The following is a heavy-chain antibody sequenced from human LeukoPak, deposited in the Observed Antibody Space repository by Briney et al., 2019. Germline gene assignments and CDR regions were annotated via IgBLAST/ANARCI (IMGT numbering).Heavy chain of an antibody. J-gene: IGHJ4*02. D-gene: IGHD2-2*01. CDR3: AKNLRVVPAAKGSYDWGYYFDY. V-gene: IGHV3-23*01. CDR1: GLTFSSYA. CDR2: ISGSGGST. Sequence: PGGSLRLSXAASGLTFSSYAMSWVRQAPGKGLEWVSAISGSGGSTYYADSVKGRFTISRDNSKNTLYLQMNSLRAEDTAVYYCAKNLRVVPAAKGSYDWGYYFDYWGQGTLVTVSS.